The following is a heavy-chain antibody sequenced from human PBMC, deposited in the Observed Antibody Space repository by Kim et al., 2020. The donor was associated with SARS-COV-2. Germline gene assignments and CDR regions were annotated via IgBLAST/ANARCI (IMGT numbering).Heavy chain of an antibody. CDR1: GFSFSTCG. J-gene: IGHJ4*02. CDR2: ISSDGSNK. D-gene: IGHD3-16*01. CDR3: AKDWGSTAVSRTGPDY. Sequence: GGSLRLSCAASGFSFSTCGLHWVRQAPGKGLEWVAVISSDGSNKHYADSVKGRFTISRDNSKNTLYLQMNSLRGEDTAVYYCAKDWGSTAVSRTGPDYWGQGTLVTVSS. V-gene: IGHV3-30*18.